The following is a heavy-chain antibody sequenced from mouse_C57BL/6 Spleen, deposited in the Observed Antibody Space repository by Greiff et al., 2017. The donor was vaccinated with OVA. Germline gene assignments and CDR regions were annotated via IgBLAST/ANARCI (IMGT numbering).Heavy chain of an antibody. CDR3: ARDGSSYGWFAY. D-gene: IGHD1-1*01. Sequence: EVQGVESGPELVKPGASVKISCKASGYTFTDYYMNWVKQSHGKSLEWIGDINPNNGGTSYNQKFKGKATLTVDKSSSTAYMELRSLTSEDSAVYYCARDGSSYGWFAYWGQGTLVTVSA. CDR1: GYTFTDYY. J-gene: IGHJ3*01. V-gene: IGHV1-26*01. CDR2: INPNNGGT.